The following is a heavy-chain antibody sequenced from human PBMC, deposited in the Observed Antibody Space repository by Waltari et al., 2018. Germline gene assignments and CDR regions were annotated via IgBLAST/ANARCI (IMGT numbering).Heavy chain of an antibody. V-gene: IGHV4-34*01. CDR1: GGSFSGYY. Sequence: QVQLQQWGAGLLKPSETLSLTCAVYGGSFSGYYWSWIRQPPGKGLEWIGEINHSVKTNYKPSPKSRVTISVDTSKNQFSLKLSSVTAADTAVYYCARVYSSGWYGRSDWGQGTLVTVSS. D-gene: IGHD6-19*01. J-gene: IGHJ4*02. CDR2: INHSVKT. CDR3: ARVYSSGWYGRSD.